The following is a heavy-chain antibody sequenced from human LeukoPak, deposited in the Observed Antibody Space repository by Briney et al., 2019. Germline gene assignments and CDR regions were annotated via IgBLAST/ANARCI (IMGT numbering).Heavy chain of an antibody. CDR1: GGSFSGYY. CDR2: INHSGSA. J-gene: IGHJ4*02. Sequence: SETLSLTCAVYGGSFSGYYWSWIRQPPGKGLEWIGEINHSGSANYNPSLKSRVTISVDTSKSQFSLKLSSVTAADTAVYYCAHIGDYSYGYYFDYWGQGTLVTVSS. CDR3: AHIGDYSYGYYFDY. V-gene: IGHV4-34*01. D-gene: IGHD5-18*01.